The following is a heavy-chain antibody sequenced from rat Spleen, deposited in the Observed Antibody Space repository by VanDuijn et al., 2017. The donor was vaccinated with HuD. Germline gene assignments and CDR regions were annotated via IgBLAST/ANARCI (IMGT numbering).Heavy chain of an antibody. V-gene: IGHV2-72*01. CDR2: IWAGGGI. CDR3: ARHLREASGVMDV. D-gene: IGHD4-3*01. J-gene: IGHJ4*01. CDR1: GFSLTRYH. Sequence: QVQLKESGPGLVQPSQTLSLTCTVSGFSLTRYHVSWVRQSPGKSLVWMGTIWAGGGINYNSAVQSRLSISRDTSKSQVFLKMNSLQPEDTGTYYCARHLREASGVMDVWGQGASVTVSS.